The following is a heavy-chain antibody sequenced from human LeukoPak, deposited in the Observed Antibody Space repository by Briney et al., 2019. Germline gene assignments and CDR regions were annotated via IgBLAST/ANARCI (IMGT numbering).Heavy chain of an antibody. CDR1: GDSVSSANTA. J-gene: IGHJ4*02. CDR3: ARGWGFDF. CDR2: TYYRSEWYT. Sequence: SQTLSLTCAISGDSVSSANTAWNWIRQSPSRDLGWLGRTYYRSEWYTDYAVSVKSRLTINPDTSKNQFSLHLNSLSPDDTAVYYCARGWGFDFWGQGTLVTVSS. V-gene: IGHV6-1*01. D-gene: IGHD7-27*01.